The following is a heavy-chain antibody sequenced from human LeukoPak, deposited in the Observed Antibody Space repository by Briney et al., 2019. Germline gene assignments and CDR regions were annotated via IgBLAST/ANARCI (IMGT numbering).Heavy chain of an antibody. J-gene: IGHJ5*02. CDR1: GGSFSGYY. D-gene: IGHD2-2*01. CDR2: INHSGST. Sequence: PSETLSLTCAVYGGSFSGYYWSWIRQPPGKGLEWIGEINHSGSTNYNPSLKSRVTISVDTSKNQFSLKLSSVTAADTAVYYCASQIVVVPAAMRGWFDPWGQGTLVTVSS. CDR3: ASQIVVVPAAMRGWFDP. V-gene: IGHV4-34*01.